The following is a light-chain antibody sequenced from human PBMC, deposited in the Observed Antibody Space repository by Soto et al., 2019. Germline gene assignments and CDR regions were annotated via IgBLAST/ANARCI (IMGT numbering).Light chain of an antibody. Sequence: QSVLTPPASVSGSPGQSITISCTGASSDVGAYNYVSWYQHHPGKAPKLMIYEVSTRPSGVSNRFYGSRSGNTASLPISGLQAEDEADYYCSSYTSSSTLEVFGPGTKVTVL. V-gene: IGLV2-14*01. CDR1: SSDVGAYNY. J-gene: IGLJ1*01. CDR3: SSYTSSSTLEV. CDR2: EVS.